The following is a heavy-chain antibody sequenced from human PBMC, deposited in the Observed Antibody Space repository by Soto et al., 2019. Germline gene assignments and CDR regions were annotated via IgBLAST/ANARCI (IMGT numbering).Heavy chain of an antibody. D-gene: IGHD6-19*01. J-gene: IGHJ6*02. CDR1: GGTFSSYA. Sequence: SVKISCKASGGTFSSYAISWVRQAPGQGLEWMGGIIPIFGTANYAQKSQGRVTITADESTSTAYMELSSLRSEDTAVYYCARDGSRPYSSGWYGTDVWGQGTTVTVSS. V-gene: IGHV1-69*13. CDR3: ARDGSRPYSSGWYGTDV. CDR2: IIPIFGTA.